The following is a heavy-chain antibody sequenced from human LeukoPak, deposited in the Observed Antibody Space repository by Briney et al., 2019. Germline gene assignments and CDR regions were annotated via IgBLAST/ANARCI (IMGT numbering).Heavy chain of an antibody. D-gene: IGHD2-2*01. Sequence: PSQTLSLTCTVSGGSISSGSYYWSWIRQPAGKGLEWIGRIYTSGSTNYNPSLKSRVTISVDTSKNQFSLKLSSVTAADTAVYYCATEYQLLKRGGNFQHWGQGTLVTVSS. CDR2: IYTSGST. V-gene: IGHV4-61*02. J-gene: IGHJ1*01. CDR3: ATEYQLLKRGGNFQH. CDR1: GGSISSGSYY.